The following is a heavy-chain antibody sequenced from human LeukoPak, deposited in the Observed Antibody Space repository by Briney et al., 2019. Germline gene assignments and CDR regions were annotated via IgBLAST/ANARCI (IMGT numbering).Heavy chain of an antibody. D-gene: IGHD1-26*01. J-gene: IGHJ4*02. V-gene: IGHV4-4*07. CDR3: ARGEWELRY. Sequence: SETLSLTCTVSGGSISASYWNWIRQPAGKGLEWIGQIYTTGNTKYNPSLKSRVTMSVDTSKSQFSLKLSSVTAADTAVHYCARGEWELRYWGQGALVTVSS. CDR2: IYTTGNT. CDR1: GGSISASY.